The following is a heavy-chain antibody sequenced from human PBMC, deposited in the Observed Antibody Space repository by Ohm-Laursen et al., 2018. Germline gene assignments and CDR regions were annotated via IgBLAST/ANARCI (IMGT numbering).Heavy chain of an antibody. Sequence: ESSVKVSCKASGYTFTSYDINWVRQATGQGLEWMGWMNPNSGNTGYAQKFQGRVTMTRNTSISTAYMELSSLRSEDTAVYYCARGGTGLDYYYYGMDVWGQGTTVTVSS. J-gene: IGHJ6*02. CDR1: GYTFTSYD. CDR2: MNPNSGNT. CDR3: ARGGTGLDYYYYGMDV. V-gene: IGHV1-8*01.